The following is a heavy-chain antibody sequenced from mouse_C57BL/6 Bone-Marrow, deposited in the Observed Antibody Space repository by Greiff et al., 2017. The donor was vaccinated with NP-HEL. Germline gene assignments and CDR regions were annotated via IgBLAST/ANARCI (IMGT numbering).Heavy chain of an antibody. J-gene: IGHJ2*01. CDR3: GIYDVGDY. CDR1: GYTFTSYT. CDR2: INPSSGYT. D-gene: IGHD2-12*01. V-gene: IGHV1-4*01. Sequence: QVQLQQSGAELARPGASVKMSCKASGYTFTSYTMHWVKQRPGQGLEWIGYINPSSGYTKYNQKFKDKATLTADKSSSTAYMQLSSLTSEDSAVYYCGIYDVGDYWGQGTTLTVSS.